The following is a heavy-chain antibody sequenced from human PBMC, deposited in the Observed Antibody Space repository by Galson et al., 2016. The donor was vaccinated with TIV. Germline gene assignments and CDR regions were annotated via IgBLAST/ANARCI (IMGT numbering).Heavy chain of an antibody. CDR1: GYTFTRYY. D-gene: IGHD3-10*01. J-gene: IGHJ5*02. CDR2: INPTGGST. CDR3: AGGGQVQRFDP. Sequence: SVKVSCKASGYTFTRYYTHWVRQAPGQGLEWMGIINPTGGSTTYAQKFQGRLTMTRDTSTSTVYMELNSLRSEDTAVYYCAGGGQVQRFDPRGQGTLVTVSS. V-gene: IGHV1-46*01.